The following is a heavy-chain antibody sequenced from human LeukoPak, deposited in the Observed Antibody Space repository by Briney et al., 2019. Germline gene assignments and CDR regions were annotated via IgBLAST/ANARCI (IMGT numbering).Heavy chain of an antibody. Sequence: PSGGSLRLSCAASGFTFDDYAMHWVRQAPGKGLEWVSGISWNSGSIGYADSVKGRFTISRDNAKNSLYLQMNSLRAEDTALYYCAKDMITFGGVIVLPDYWGQGTLVTVSS. CDR3: AKDMITFGGVIVLPDY. V-gene: IGHV3-9*01. D-gene: IGHD3-16*02. J-gene: IGHJ4*02. CDR2: ISWNSGSI. CDR1: GFTFDDYA.